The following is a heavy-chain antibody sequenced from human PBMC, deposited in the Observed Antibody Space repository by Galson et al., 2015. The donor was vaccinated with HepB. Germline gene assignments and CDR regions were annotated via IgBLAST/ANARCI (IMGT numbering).Heavy chain of an antibody. J-gene: IGHJ4*02. CDR2: IYHSRST. D-gene: IGHD5-12*01. V-gene: IGHV4-39*01. CDR1: GGSISSSTYY. CDR3: ARTHSGYDHEAWFDY. Sequence: SETLSLTCTVSGGSISSSTYYWGWIRQPPGKGLEWIGSIYHSRSTYYNPSLKSRVTIPVDTSKNQFSLKPSSATAADTALYYCARTHSGYDHEAWFDYWGQGTLVTVSS.